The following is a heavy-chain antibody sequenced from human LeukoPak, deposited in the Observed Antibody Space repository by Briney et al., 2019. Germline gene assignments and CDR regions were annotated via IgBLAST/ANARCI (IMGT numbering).Heavy chain of an antibody. Sequence: ASVKVSCKASGYTFNSYYMHWVRQAPGQGLEWMGKINPSGGSTTYAQKFQGRVTMTRDTSTSTVYMEQSSLRSEGTAVYFCARERDYKFDYWGQGALVTVSS. J-gene: IGHJ4*02. CDR3: ARERDYKFDY. CDR1: GYTFNSYY. CDR2: INPSGGST. V-gene: IGHV1-46*02. D-gene: IGHD4-11*01.